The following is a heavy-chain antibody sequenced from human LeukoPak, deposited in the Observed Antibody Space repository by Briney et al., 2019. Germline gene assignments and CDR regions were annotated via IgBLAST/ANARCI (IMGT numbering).Heavy chain of an antibody. CDR2: INGDGSTM. CDR3: ARAGNFRFDY. Sequence: PGGSLRLSCAASGFTFSSSWLHWVRHPPGEGPVWVSRINGDGSTMNYADSVKGRFTISRDNAKNTMYLQMNSLRPEDTAVYYCARAGNFRFDYWGQGTLVTVSS. J-gene: IGHJ4*02. V-gene: IGHV3-74*01. CDR1: GFTFSSSW. D-gene: IGHD1-14*01.